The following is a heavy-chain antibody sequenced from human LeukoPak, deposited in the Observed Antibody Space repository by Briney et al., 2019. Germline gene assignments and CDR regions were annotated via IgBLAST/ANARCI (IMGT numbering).Heavy chain of an antibody. D-gene: IGHD6-19*01. CDR2: IYYSGST. V-gene: IGHV4-59*01. CDR1: GGSISSYY. Sequence: SETLSLACTVSGGSISSYYWSWIRQPPGKGLEWIGYIYYSGSTNYNPSLKSRVTISVDTSKNQFSLKLSSVTAADTAVYYCARVGGYSSGWFDAFDIRGQGTMVTVSS. J-gene: IGHJ3*02. CDR3: ARVGGYSSGWFDAFDI.